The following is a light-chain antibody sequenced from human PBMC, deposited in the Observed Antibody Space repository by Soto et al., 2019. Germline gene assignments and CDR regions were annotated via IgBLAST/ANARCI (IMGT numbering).Light chain of an antibody. V-gene: IGKV1-5*03. J-gene: IGKJ1*01. CDR2: KVS. CDR1: QRISTW. Sequence: DIQMTQSPSTLSASVGDRVTITCRASQRISTWLAWYQQKPGKAPKLLIYKVSRLESGVPSRFSGSGSGTEFTLTISSLQPDDFATYYCQQYHSYWTFGQGTKVEIK. CDR3: QQYHSYWT.